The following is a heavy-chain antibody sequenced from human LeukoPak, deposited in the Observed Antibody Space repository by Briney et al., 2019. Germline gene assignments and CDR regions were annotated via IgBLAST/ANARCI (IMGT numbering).Heavy chain of an antibody. V-gene: IGHV4-59*01. CDR3: AREMRYSGSDANDAFDI. D-gene: IGHD3-10*01. Sequence: SETLSLTCTVSGGSISSSYWSWIRQPPGKGLEWIGYIYYSGSTNYNPSLKSRVTISVDTSKNQFSLKLSSVTAADTAVYYCAREMRYSGSDANDAFDIWGQGTMVTVSS. J-gene: IGHJ3*02. CDR2: IYYSGST. CDR1: GGSISSSY.